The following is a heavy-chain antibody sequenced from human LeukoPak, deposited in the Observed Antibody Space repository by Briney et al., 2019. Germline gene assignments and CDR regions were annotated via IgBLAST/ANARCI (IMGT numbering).Heavy chain of an antibody. D-gene: IGHD1-26*01. CDR2: INPSGGST. J-gene: IGHJ3*02. Sequence: ASVKVSCKASGYTFSSYYMHWVRQAPGQGLEWMGIINPSGGSTSYAQKFQGRVTMTRDTSTSTVYMELSSLRSEDTAVYYCAREIVGATAFDIWGQGTMVTVSS. CDR3: AREIVGATAFDI. V-gene: IGHV1-46*01. CDR1: GYTFSSYY.